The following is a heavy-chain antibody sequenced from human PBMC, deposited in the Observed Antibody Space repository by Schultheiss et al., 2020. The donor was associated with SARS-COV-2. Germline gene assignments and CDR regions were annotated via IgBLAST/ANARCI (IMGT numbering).Heavy chain of an antibody. CDR3: AKRRLSDYDSSGYYYWNY. CDR2: ISGSGGST. CDR1: GFTFSSYA. D-gene: IGHD3-22*01. J-gene: IGHJ4*02. V-gene: IGHV3-23*01. Sequence: GGSLRLSCAASGFTFSSYAMSWVRQAPGKGLEWVSAISGSGGSTYYADSVKGRFTISRDNSKNTLYLQMNSLRAEDTAVYYCAKRRLSDYDSSGYYYWNYWGQGTLVTVS.